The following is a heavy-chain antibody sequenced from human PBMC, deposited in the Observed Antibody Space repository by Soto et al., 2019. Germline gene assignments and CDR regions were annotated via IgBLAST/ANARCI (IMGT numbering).Heavy chain of an antibody. J-gene: IGHJ4*02. Sequence: ASVKVSCKATGYSFKNYAVHWVRQAPGQRLEWMGFTNEGSGNTRFSQKFQCRISITRDTSASTVYLDLSSLTSEDTAIYYCARDDRSVSGVVTLDHWGPGTLVTVSS. D-gene: IGHD3-3*01. V-gene: IGHV1-3*01. CDR2: TNEGSGNT. CDR3: ARDDRSVSGVVTLDH. CDR1: GYSFKNYA.